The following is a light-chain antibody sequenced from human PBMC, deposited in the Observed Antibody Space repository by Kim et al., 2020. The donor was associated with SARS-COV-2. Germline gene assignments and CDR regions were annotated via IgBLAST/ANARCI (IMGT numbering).Light chain of an antibody. CDR3: QQYGSSPRT. Sequence: EIVLTQSPGTLSLSPGERATLSRRASQSVSTNYLAWYQQKPGQAPRLLIYGASTRATGIPDRFSGSGSGTDFTLTINRLEPEDFAVYYCQQYGSSPRTFGQGTKVDIK. CDR1: QSVSTNY. J-gene: IGKJ1*01. V-gene: IGKV3-20*01. CDR2: GAS.